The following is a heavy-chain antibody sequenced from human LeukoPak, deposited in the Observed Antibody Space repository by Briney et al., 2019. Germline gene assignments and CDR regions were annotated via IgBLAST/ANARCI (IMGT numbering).Heavy chain of an antibody. V-gene: IGHV3-43*02. CDR2: ISGDGGST. CDR3: AKVGYGQLGLFDY. Sequence: PGGSLRLSCAVSGFTFDGYAMHWVRQAPGKGLEWVSLISGDGGSTYYADSVKGRFTISRDNSKNSLYLQMNSLRTEDTALYYCAKVGYGQLGLFDYWGQGTLVTVSS. D-gene: IGHD5-18*01. J-gene: IGHJ4*02. CDR1: GFTFDGYA.